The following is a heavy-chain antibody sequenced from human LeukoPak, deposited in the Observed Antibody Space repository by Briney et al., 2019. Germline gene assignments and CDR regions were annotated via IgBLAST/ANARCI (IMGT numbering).Heavy chain of an antibody. D-gene: IGHD2-2*01. J-gene: IGHJ5*01. CDR2: FVVEDGER. CDR3: ATLDLPPSTSAVAS. CDR1: GYTLSELS. V-gene: IGHV1-24*01. Sequence: ASVKVSCKVSGYTLSELSMHWVRPGPGKGLEWMGGFVVEDGERIYAQKFRGRVRVTEDTSTDTAYMELSSLRSEDTAVYYCATLDLPPSTSAVASWGQGTLVTVSS.